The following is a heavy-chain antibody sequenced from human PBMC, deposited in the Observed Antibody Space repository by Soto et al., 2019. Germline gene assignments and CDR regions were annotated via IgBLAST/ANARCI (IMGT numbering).Heavy chain of an antibody. CDR2: IWFDGSKK. V-gene: IGHV3-33*01. D-gene: IGHD6-13*01. CDR3: SRDGQHLAPYTLYV. CDR1: GFTFRDHA. Sequence: QVQLVESGGGVVQPGRSLRLSCSTSGFTFRDHAMHWVRQAPGKGLEWVAQIWFDGSKKNYADSVKGRFTISRDDSKNLFFVQMDDLRAEDTGVYYCSRDGQHLAPYTLYVWGQGTTVVVSS. J-gene: IGHJ6*02.